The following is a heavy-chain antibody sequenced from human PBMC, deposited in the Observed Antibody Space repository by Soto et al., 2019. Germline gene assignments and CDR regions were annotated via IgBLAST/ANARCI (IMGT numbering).Heavy chain of an antibody. J-gene: IGHJ3*01. CDR1: GGSVSSGNYF. V-gene: IGHV4-39*01. D-gene: IGHD5-18*01. CDR3: ARRLIDTWTQGHAFDF. Sequence: QLQESGPGLVKPAETLSLKCAVSGGSVSSGNYFWGWIRQPPGKGLEWIGNIYYNGDTYYSPSSSGRDTMSFDTARNQSSLRLTSVSAANSAVYNCARRLIDTWTQGHAFDFCGQGPLVNVAS. CDR2: IYYNGDT.